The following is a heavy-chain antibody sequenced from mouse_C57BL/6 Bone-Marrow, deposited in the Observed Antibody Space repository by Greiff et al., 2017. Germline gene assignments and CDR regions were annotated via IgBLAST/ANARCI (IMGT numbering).Heavy chain of an antibody. J-gene: IGHJ1*03. CDR3: AGLFYYDSVCWDFAV. CDR1: GYTFTSYW. V-gene: IGHV1-64*01. CDR2: IHPNSGST. D-gene: IGHD2-4*01. Sequence: VQLQQPGAELVKPGASVKLSCKASGYTFTSYWMHWVKQRPGQGLEWIGMIHPNSGSTNYNEKFKSKATLTVDKSSSTAYMQLSSLTSEDSAVYYCAGLFYYDSVCWDFAVWGTGTMVTVSA.